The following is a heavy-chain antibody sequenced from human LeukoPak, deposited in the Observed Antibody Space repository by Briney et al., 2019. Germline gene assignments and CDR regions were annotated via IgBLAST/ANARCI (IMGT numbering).Heavy chain of an antibody. CDR1: GFTFSSYG. D-gene: IGHD4-23*01. CDR3: ARGRSVVTAFDY. CDR2: IRYDGSNK. Sequence: GGSLRLSCAASGFTFSSYGMHWVRQAPGKGLEWVAFIRYDGSNKYYADSVKGRFTISRDNSKNTLYLQMNSLRAEDTAVYYCARGRSVVTAFDYWGQGTLVTVSS. V-gene: IGHV3-30*02. J-gene: IGHJ4*02.